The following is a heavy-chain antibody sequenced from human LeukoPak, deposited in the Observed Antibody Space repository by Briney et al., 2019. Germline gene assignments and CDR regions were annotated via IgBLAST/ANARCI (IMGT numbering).Heavy chain of an antibody. Sequence: SETLSLTCIVYGGSFSGYYWSWIRQPPGKGLEWIGEINHSGSTNYNPSLKSRVTISVDTSKNQFSLKLNSVTAADTAVYYCARRSSSWKNWFDPWGQGTLVTVSS. CDR1: GGSFSGYY. CDR3: ARRSSSWKNWFDP. CDR2: INHSGST. D-gene: IGHD6-13*01. V-gene: IGHV4-34*01. J-gene: IGHJ5*02.